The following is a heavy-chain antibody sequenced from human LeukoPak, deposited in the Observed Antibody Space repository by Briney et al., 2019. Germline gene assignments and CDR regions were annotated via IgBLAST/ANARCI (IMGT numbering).Heavy chain of an antibody. CDR2: INSDGYSL. J-gene: IGHJ4*02. CDR1: GFTFSSYW. Sequence: GGSLRLSCAASGFTFSSYWMHWVRQAPGKGLVWVSRINSDGYSLSYADSVKGRFIISRENTKNTLYLEMNSRRAEDTAVYYCARLGYSSSWYYFDYWGQGTLVTVSS. V-gene: IGHV3-74*01. D-gene: IGHD6-13*01. CDR3: ARLGYSSSWYYFDY.